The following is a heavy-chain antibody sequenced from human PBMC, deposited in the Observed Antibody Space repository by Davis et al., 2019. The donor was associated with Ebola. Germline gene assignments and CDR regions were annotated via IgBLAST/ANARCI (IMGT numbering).Heavy chain of an antibody. V-gene: IGHV3-9*01. D-gene: IGHD1-14*01. CDR2: ISWNSGSI. Sequence: SLKISCAASGFSFGDYVMHWVRQAPGKGLEWVARISWNSGSIGYADSVKGRFTISRDNAKNSLYLQMNSLRVEDTALYYCVKDRGHNGHFDQWGQGTLVTVSS. J-gene: IGHJ4*02. CDR1: GFSFGDYV. CDR3: VKDRGHNGHFDQ.